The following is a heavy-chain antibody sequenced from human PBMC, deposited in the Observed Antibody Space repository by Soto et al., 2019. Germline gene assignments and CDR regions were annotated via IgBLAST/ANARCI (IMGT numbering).Heavy chain of an antibody. CDR2: IWYDGSNK. Sequence: QVQLVESGGGVVQPGRSLRLSSAASGFTFSSYGMHWVRQAPGKGLEWVAVIWYDGSNKYYADSVKGRFTISRDNSKNTLYLQMNSLRAEDTAVYYCARVGIAVAGNYYYYGMDVWGQGTTVTVSS. D-gene: IGHD6-19*01. CDR3: ARVGIAVAGNYYYYGMDV. CDR1: GFTFSSYG. J-gene: IGHJ6*02. V-gene: IGHV3-33*01.